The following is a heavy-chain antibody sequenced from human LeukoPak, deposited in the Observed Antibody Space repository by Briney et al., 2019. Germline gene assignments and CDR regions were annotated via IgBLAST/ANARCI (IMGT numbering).Heavy chain of an antibody. CDR2: MYYSGSA. V-gene: IGHV4-61*05. J-gene: IGHJ4*02. CDR3: ARSTFSSNWNL. Sequence: PSETLSLTCTVSSGSISSSSYYWGWIRQPPGKGLEWIGYMYYSGSAYYSPSLKTRVTISVDTSKNQFSLKLTSVTAADTAVYYCARSTFSSNWNLWGQGTLVTVSS. CDR1: SGSISSSSYY. D-gene: IGHD6-13*01.